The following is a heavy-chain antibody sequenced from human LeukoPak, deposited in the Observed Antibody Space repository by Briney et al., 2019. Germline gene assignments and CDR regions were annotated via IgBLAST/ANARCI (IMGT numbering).Heavy chain of an antibody. CDR1: GFTVSSNY. Sequence: SGGSLRLSCAASGFTVSSNYMSWVRQAPGKGLEWVSVIYTGGSTYYADSVKGRFTISRDNSKNTLYLQMNSLRAEDTAVYYCARGYSSSWYGDYYHYYGMDVWGQGTTVTVSS. J-gene: IGHJ6*02. CDR3: ARGYSSSWYGDYYHYYGMDV. V-gene: IGHV3-53*01. CDR2: IYTGGST. D-gene: IGHD6-13*01.